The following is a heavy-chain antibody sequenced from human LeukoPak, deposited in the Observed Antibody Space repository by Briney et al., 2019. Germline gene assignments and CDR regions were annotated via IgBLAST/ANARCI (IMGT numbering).Heavy chain of an antibody. CDR3: AKLRSSSWFDY. CDR2: ITGTSGDT. Sequence: GGSLRLSCAASGFTFSSFGMSWVRQAPGKGLEWVSAITGTSGDTYYADSVNGRFTVSRDNSKNTLYLQMNSLRAEDAAVYYCAKLRSSSWFDYWGQGTLVTVSS. J-gene: IGHJ4*02. D-gene: IGHD6-13*01. CDR1: GFTFSSFG. V-gene: IGHV3-23*01.